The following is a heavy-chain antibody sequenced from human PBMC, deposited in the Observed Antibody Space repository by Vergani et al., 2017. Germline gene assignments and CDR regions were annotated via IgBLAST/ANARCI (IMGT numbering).Heavy chain of an antibody. CDR2: VDPEDGET. V-gene: IGHV1-69-2*01. D-gene: IGHD3-22*01. CDR1: GGTFSSYA. CDR3: ARAYQTMIVVGAFDI. Sequence: VQLVQSGAEVKKPGSSVKVSCKASGGTFSSYAISWVQQAPGKGLEWMGLVDPEDGETIYAEKFQGRVTITADTSTDTAYMELSRLRSDDTAVYYCARAYQTMIVVGAFDIWGQGTMVTVSS. J-gene: IGHJ3*02.